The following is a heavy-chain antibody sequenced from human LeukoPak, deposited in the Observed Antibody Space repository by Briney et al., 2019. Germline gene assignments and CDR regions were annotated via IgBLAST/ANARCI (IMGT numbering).Heavy chain of an antibody. CDR3: ARAVCPTIKFCDSSYFMDV. CDR1: GFSFDDLG. D-gene: IGHD6-6*01. J-gene: IGHJ6*03. Sequence: PGGSLRLSCAASGFSFDDLGMTWVRQVPGKGLEWVAGINWNGASTGYADCVRGRFTISRDNAKNSLYLQMNSLRAEDTALYYCARAVCPTIKFCDSSYFMDVWGKGTTVNVS. CDR2: INWNGAST. V-gene: IGHV3-20*04.